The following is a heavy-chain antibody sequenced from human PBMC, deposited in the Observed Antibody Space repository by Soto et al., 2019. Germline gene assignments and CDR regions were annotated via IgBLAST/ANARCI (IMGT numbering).Heavy chain of an antibody. CDR1: GFTFSSYA. J-gene: IGHJ4*02. CDR2: ISGSGGST. V-gene: IGHV3-23*01. CDR3: AKDPQDIVVVVAATSYFDY. Sequence: PGGSLRLSCAASGFTFSSYAMSWVRQAPGKGLEWVSAISGSGGSTYYADSVKGRFTISRDNSKNTLYLQMNSLRAEDTAVYYCAKDPQDIVVVVAATSYFDYWGQGTLVTVSS. D-gene: IGHD2-15*01.